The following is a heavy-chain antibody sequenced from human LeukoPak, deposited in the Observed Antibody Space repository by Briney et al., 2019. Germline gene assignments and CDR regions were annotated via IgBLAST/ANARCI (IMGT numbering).Heavy chain of an antibody. Sequence: GGSLRLSCVTSGFTFDSYVMSWDRQAPGKGLEWVSVISGSGGNTNYADSVKGRFTISRDNSNNTLYLQMNSMRVEDTAVYFCAKGVVDYYDSSGYYPSDLWGQGTLVTVSS. CDR3: AKGVVDYYDSSGYYPSDL. CDR2: ISGSGGNT. CDR1: GFTFDSYV. J-gene: IGHJ5*02. D-gene: IGHD3-22*01. V-gene: IGHV3-23*01.